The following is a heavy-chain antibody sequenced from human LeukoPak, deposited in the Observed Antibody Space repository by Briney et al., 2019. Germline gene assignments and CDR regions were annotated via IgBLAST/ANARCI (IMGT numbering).Heavy chain of an antibody. Sequence: SETLSLTCTVSGYSIRSAYYWGWIRQPPGKGLEWIGSVYHSGSTYYNPSLRSRVTISVDTSKNQFSLKLTSVTAADTAVYYCARFTDETLGYSSFGVFDIWGQGTMVIVSS. J-gene: IGHJ3*02. V-gene: IGHV4-38-2*02. D-gene: IGHD5-18*01. CDR3: ARFTDETLGYSSFGVFDI. CDR2: VYHSGST. CDR1: GYSIRSAYY.